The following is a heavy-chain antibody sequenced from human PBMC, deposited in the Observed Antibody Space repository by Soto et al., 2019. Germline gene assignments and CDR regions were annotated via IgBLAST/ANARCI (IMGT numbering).Heavy chain of an antibody. V-gene: IGHV4-4*07. CDR1: GGSISSYY. J-gene: IGHJ4*02. CDR2: IYTSGST. D-gene: IGHD2-2*01. Sequence: TLSLPCTVSGGSISSYYWSWIRQPAGKGLEWIGRIYTSGSTNYNPSLKSRVTMSVDTSKNQFSLKLSSVTAADTAVYYCARACSSNSCYDVFDYWGQGTLVTVSS. CDR3: ARACSSNSCYDVFDY.